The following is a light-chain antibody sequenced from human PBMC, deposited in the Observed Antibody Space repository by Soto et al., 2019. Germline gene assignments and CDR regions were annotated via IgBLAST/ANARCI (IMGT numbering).Light chain of an antibody. CDR1: HSVTSNY. Sequence: EIVLTQSPGTLSLSPGERATLSCLARHSVTSNYLAWYQQKPGQAPRLLIFGASTRATGIPDRFSGSGSGTDFTLTISGLEAEDFAVYCCQRSYTLDTTCGQGTKVEIK. CDR3: QRSYTLDTT. CDR2: GAS. V-gene: IGKV3-20*01. J-gene: IGKJ1*01.